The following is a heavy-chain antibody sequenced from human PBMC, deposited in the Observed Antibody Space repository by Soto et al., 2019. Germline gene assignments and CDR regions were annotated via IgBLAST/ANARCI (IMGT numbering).Heavy chain of an antibody. V-gene: IGHV3-30*03. Sequence: GGSLRLSCAASGFPFSDYSRHWVRQAPGKGLEWVAVISFDGSIKFYADSVKGRFTISRDNSKNMMFLQMDSLSTADTAVYYCAREKAILKQGIDYWGQGTLVTVSS. CDR3: AREKAILKQGIDY. J-gene: IGHJ4*02. CDR1: GFPFSDYS. CDR2: ISFDGSIK.